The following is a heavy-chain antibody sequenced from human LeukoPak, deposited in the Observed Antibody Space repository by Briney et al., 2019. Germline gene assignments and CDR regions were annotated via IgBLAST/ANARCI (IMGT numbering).Heavy chain of an antibody. V-gene: IGHV4-61*02. CDR1: GGSISSGSYY. Sequence: PSETLSLTCTVSGGSISSGSYYWSWIRQPAGKGLEWIGRIYTSGSTNYNPSLKSRVTISVGASKNQFSLKLSSVTAADTAVYYCASLGGYCSSTSCEEGRLFDYWGQGTLVTVSS. CDR3: ASLGGYCSSTSCEEGRLFDY. J-gene: IGHJ4*02. D-gene: IGHD2-2*01. CDR2: IYTSGST.